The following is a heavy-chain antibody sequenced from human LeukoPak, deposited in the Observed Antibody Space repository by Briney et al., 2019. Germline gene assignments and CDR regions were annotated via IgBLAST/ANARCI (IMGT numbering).Heavy chain of an antibody. Sequence: ASVKVSCKASGGTFSSYAISWVRQAPGQGLEWMGGIIPIFGTANYAQKFQGRVTITADKSTSTAYMELSSLRSEDTAVYYCARVVGLNEWEPQHWGQGTLVTVSS. D-gene: IGHD1-26*01. CDR2: IIPIFGTA. CDR1: GGTFSSYA. J-gene: IGHJ4*02. CDR3: ARVVGLNEWEPQH. V-gene: IGHV1-69*06.